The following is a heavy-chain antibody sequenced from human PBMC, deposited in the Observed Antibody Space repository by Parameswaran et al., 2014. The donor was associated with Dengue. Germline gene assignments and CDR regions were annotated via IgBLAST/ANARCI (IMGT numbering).Heavy chain of an antibody. CDR3: ARAVVIATRYYFDY. D-gene: IGHD6-6*01. Sequence: WVRQAPGQGLEWMGIINPSGGSTTYAQKFQGRVAMTRDTSTSTVHMELSSLRSDDTAVYYCARAVVIATRYYFDYWGQGTLVTVSS. V-gene: IGHV1-46*01. J-gene: IGHJ4*02. CDR2: INPSGGST.